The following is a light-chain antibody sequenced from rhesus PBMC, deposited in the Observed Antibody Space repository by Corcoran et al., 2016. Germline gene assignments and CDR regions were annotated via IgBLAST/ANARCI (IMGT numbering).Light chain of an antibody. CDR3: MQGIEFPYS. V-gene: IGKV2-104*02. J-gene: IGKJ2*01. CDR1: QSLLDREDGNTY. Sequence: DIVMTQTPLSLPVTPGEPASISCRSSQSLLDREDGNTYLDWYLQKPGPSPQLLIYEVSNRASGVPDRFSGSGSDTDFTLKISRVEAEDVGVYYCMQGIEFPYSFGQGTKVEIK. CDR2: EVS.